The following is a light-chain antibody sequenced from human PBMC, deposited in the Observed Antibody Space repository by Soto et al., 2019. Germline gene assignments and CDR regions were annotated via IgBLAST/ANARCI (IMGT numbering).Light chain of an antibody. CDR2: GAS. J-gene: IGKJ5*01. Sequence: EIVMTQSPATLSVSPGERATLSCRASQSVSSSLAWYQQKPGQAPRLLIYGASTRATGIPARFSGSGSGTDFTLTISSLEPEDFAVYYCQQRSNWAITFGQGTRLEIK. CDR1: QSVSSS. V-gene: IGKV3-15*01. CDR3: QQRSNWAIT.